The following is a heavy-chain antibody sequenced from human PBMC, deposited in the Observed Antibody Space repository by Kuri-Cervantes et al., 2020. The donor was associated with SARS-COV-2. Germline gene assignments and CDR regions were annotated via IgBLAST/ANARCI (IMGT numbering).Heavy chain of an antibody. Sequence: GGSLRLSCAASGFTFSSYAMHWVRQAPGKGLEWVAVISYDGSNKYYADSVKGRFTISRDNSKNTLYLQMNSLRAEDTAVYYCASSRASTIFGPGYLGWFDPWGQGTLVTVSS. V-gene: IGHV3-30-3*01. CDR1: GFTFSSYA. J-gene: IGHJ5*02. D-gene: IGHD3-3*01. CDR2: ISYDGSNK. CDR3: ASSRASTIFGPGYLGWFDP.